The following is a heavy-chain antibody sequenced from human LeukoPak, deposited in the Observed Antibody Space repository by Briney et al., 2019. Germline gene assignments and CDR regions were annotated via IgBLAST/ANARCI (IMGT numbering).Heavy chain of an antibody. V-gene: IGHV3-48*02. Sequence: GGSLRLSCAFSGFTFSDFCMRICRQAPGKGLEWISYISSSSSLIYYADSVKGRFTISRDNAKNSLYLQMNSLRDEDTAVYYCARKGLGYKYDNWLDPWPKGTLVTVSS. J-gene: IGHJ5*02. CDR3: ARKGLGYKYDNWLDP. D-gene: IGHD5-18*01. CDR1: GFTFSDFC. CDR2: ISSSSSLI.